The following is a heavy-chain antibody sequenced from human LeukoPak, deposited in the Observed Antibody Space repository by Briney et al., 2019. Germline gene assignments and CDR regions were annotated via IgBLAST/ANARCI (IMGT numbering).Heavy chain of an antibody. CDR2: IYYSWTT. Sequence: SETLSLTCTVSGGSISYYYWSWIRQSPGKGLECIGYIYYSWTTNYNPSLKSRVTISVDTSKNQFSLQLRSVTAADTAVYYCAREDPQTTVPEGMDVWGQGTTVTVSS. V-gene: IGHV4-59*01. CDR3: AREDPQTTVPEGMDV. J-gene: IGHJ6*02. D-gene: IGHD4-17*01. CDR1: GGSISYYY.